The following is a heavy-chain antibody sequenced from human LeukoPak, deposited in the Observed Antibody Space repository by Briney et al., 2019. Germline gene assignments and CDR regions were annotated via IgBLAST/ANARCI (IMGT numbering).Heavy chain of an antibody. CDR2: MYYSGST. J-gene: IGHJ4*02. CDR3: PRQYYDYVWGTYPCYFDY. D-gene: IGHD3-16*02. Sequence: SETLSLTCSVSGGSISGSSYYWGCIRQPPGKGLEWIGSMYYSGSTYNNPSLKSRVTISLDTSKNQFYLKLRSVTAADTAVYYCPRQYYDYVWGTYPCYFDYWGQGILVTVSS. CDR1: GGSISGSSYY. V-gene: IGHV4-39*01.